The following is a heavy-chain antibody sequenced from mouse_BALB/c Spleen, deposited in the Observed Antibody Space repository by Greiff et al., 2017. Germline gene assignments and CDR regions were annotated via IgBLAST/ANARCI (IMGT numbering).Heavy chain of an antibody. V-gene: IGHV1-80*01. J-gene: IGHJ3*01. Sequence: VQLQESGAELVRPGSSVKISCKASGYAFSSYWMNWVKQRPGQGLEWIGQIYPGDGDTNYNGKFKGKATLTADKSSSTAYMQLSSLTSEDSAVYFCARSRYGPWFAYWGQGTLVTVSA. CDR3: ARSRYGPWFAY. CDR1: GYAFSSYW. CDR2: IYPGDGDT. D-gene: IGHD1-2*01.